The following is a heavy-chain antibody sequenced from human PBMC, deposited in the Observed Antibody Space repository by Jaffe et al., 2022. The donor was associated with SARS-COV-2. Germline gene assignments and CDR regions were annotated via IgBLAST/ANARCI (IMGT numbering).Heavy chain of an antibody. D-gene: IGHD6-25*01. CDR3: ARGLLPIAAAAADNWFDP. J-gene: IGHJ5*01. Sequence: QVQLVQSGAEVKNPGASAKVSCKASGYTFTDYFMHWVRQAPGQGPEWMGRINPNNGATHYVQKFQGRVTMTRDTSITTTYMELRTMTSDDTAVYYCARGLLPIAAAAADNWFDPWGQGTLVTVSS. CDR1: GYTFTDYF. CDR2: INPNNGAT. V-gene: IGHV1-2*02.